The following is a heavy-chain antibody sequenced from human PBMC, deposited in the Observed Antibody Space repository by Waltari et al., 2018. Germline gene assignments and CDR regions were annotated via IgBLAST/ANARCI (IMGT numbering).Heavy chain of an antibody. CDR3: AKQAITTVPNGDYFYYMDV. CDR2: IYDDGTT. J-gene: IGHJ6*03. D-gene: IGHD4-4*01. CDR1: GFTFSLYA. Sequence: VQLVESGGGVVQPGRSLRLSCATSGFTFSLYAMTWVRQAPGKGLEWVSVIYDDGTTYTADSVKGRFTVSRDYSKSTLYLQMNSLRAEDTAVYYCAKQAITTVPNGDYFYYMDVWGKGTTVIVSS. V-gene: IGHV3-23*03.